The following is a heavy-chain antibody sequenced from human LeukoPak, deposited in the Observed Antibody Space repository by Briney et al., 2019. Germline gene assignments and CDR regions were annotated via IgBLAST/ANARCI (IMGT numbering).Heavy chain of an antibody. V-gene: IGHV1-2*02. CDR2: INPNSGGT. CDR3: AREGGRYEYFQH. CDR1: GYTFTGYY. J-gene: IGHJ1*01. D-gene: IGHD3-16*01. Sequence: ASVKVSCKASGYTFTGYYMHWVRQAPGQGLEWRGWINPNSGGTNYAQKFQGRVNMTRDTSISTAYMELSRLRSGDTAVYYCAREGGRYEYFQHWGQGTLVTVSS.